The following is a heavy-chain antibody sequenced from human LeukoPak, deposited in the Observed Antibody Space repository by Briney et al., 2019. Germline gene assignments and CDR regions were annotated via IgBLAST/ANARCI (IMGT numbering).Heavy chain of an antibody. J-gene: IGHJ6*03. D-gene: IGHD1-26*01. CDR3: ARGAVGATRYYYYYYMDG. V-gene: IGHV4-4*07. Sequence: PSETLSLTCTVSGGSISSYYWSWIRQPAGKGLEWIGRIYTSGSTNYNPSLKSRVTMSVDTSKNQFSLKLSSVTAADTAVYYCARGAVGATRYYYYYYMDGWGKGTTVTVPS. CDR1: GGSISSYY. CDR2: IYTSGST.